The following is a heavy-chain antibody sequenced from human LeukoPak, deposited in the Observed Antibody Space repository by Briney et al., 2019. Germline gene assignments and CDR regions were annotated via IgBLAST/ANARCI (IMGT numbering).Heavy chain of an antibody. J-gene: IGHJ3*02. CDR3: ARDRSYYDILTGYRDVAFDI. V-gene: IGHV3-21*01. D-gene: IGHD3-9*01. CDR1: VFTFSSYI. CDR2: ISSSIYI. Sequence: GGSLRLSSAPSVFTFSSYIMNWGREALGKGLEWVSSISSSIYIYYTDSVKGRVTISRDNAKNSLYLQMNSLRAEDTAVYYCARDRSYYDILTGYRDVAFDIWGQGTMVTVSS.